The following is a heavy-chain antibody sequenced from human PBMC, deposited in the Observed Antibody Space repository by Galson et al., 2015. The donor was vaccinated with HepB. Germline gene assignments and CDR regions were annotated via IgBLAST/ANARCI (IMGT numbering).Heavy chain of an antibody. V-gene: IGHV4-34*01. D-gene: IGHD2-15*01. J-gene: IGHJ6*02. Sequence: SETLSLTCAVYGGSFSGYYWSWIRQPPGKGLEWIGEINHSGSTNYNPSLKSRVTISVDTSKSQFSLKLSSVTAADTAVYYCARGRLVVAALSERYYYYYYGMDVWGQGTTVTVSS. CDR2: INHSGST. CDR1: GGSFSGYY. CDR3: ARGRLVVAALSERYYYYYYGMDV.